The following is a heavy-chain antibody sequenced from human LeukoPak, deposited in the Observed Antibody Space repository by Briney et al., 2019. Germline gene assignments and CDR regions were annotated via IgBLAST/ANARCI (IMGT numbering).Heavy chain of an antibody. CDR2: ISSSSSYI. CDR1: GFTFSSYS. V-gene: IGHV3-21*01. D-gene: IGHD6-19*01. J-gene: IGHJ4*02. CDR3: ASRGVAVAGTRSIDY. Sequence: GGSLRLSCAASGFTFSSYSMNWVRQAPGKGLEGVSSISSSSSYIYYADSVKGRFTISRDNAKNSLYLQMNSLRAEDTAVYYCASRGVAVAGTRSIDYWGQGTLVTVSS.